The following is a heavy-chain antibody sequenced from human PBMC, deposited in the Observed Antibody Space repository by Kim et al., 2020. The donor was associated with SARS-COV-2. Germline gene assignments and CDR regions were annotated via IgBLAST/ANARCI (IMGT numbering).Heavy chain of an antibody. Sequence: GSTYYNPALKSRVTISVDTSKNQFSRKLSSVTAADTAVYYCARDQGEGDYWGQGTLVTVSS. J-gene: IGHJ4*02. CDR3: ARDQGEGDY. CDR2: GST. V-gene: IGHV4-39*07.